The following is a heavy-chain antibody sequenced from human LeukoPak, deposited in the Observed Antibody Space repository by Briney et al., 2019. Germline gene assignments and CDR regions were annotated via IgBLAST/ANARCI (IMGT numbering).Heavy chain of an antibody. CDR1: GFTFSSYT. V-gene: IGHV3-23*01. CDR2: ISGSGVGT. Sequence: GGSLRLSCAASGFTFSSYTMSWVRQAPGKGLEWVPAISGSGVGTYYADSVKGRFTISRDNSKNTLYLQMNSLGAEDTAVYYCARDSYYGGKIYYYYGMDVWGQGTTVTVSS. J-gene: IGHJ6*02. CDR3: ARDSYYGGKIYYYYGMDV. D-gene: IGHD4-23*01.